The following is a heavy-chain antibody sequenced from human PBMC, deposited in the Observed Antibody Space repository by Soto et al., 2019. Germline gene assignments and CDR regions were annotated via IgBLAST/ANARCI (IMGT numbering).Heavy chain of an antibody. CDR1: GFSLSTSEVG. J-gene: IGHJ4*02. D-gene: IGHD4-4*01. CDR2: IYWDDDK. V-gene: IGHV2-5*02. CDR3: ARLTDLYSMFDF. Sequence: GSGPTLVNPTQTLTLTCTFSGFSLSTSEVGVGWIRQPPGKALELLGIIYWDDDKRYSPLLNKRLTITKDTSKNQVVLTMTNMDSVDTGTYYCARLTDLYSMFDFWGQGTQVTVSS.